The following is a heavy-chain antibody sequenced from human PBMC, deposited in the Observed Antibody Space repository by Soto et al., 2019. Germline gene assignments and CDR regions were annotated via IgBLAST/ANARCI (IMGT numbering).Heavy chain of an antibody. Sequence: HPGGSLRLSCAASGFTFSSYTMNWVRQAPGKGLEWVSYISNNNSTKYYADSVKGRFTISRDNAKNSLYLQMNSLIDEDTAVYYCSRDDISGYYVRTFDSWGQGTLVTVSS. CDR1: GFTFSSYT. CDR2: ISNNNSTK. V-gene: IGHV3-48*02. CDR3: SRDDISGYYVRTFDS. J-gene: IGHJ4*02. D-gene: IGHD3-22*01.